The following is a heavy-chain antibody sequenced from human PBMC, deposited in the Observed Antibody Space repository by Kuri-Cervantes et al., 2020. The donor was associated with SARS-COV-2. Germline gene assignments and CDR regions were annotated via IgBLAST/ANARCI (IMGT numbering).Heavy chain of an antibody. CDR3: ARDNPPYYDFWSGYPAGSLSFDY. D-gene: IGHD3-3*01. V-gene: IGHV1-2*02. Sequence: ASVKVSCKASGYTFTGYYMHWVRQAPGQGLEWMGWINPNSGGTNYAQKFQGRVTMTTDTSTSTAYMELRSLRSDDTAVYYCARDNPPYYDFWSGYPAGSLSFDYWGQGTRVTVSS. J-gene: IGHJ4*02. CDR1: GYTFTGYY. CDR2: INPNSGGT.